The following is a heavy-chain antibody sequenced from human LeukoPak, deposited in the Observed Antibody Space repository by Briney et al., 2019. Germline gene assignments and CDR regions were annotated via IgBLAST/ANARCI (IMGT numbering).Heavy chain of an antibody. V-gene: IGHV1-2*06. D-gene: IGHD1-14*01. CDR2: INPNSGGT. CDR1: GYTFTGYY. Sequence: GASVKVSCKASGYTFTGYYMHWVRQAPGQGLEWMGRINPNSGGTNYAQKFQGRVTMTRDTSISTAYMELSRLRSDDTAVYYCARQPPVLEDAFDIWGRGTMVTVSS. J-gene: IGHJ3*02. CDR3: ARQPPVLEDAFDI.